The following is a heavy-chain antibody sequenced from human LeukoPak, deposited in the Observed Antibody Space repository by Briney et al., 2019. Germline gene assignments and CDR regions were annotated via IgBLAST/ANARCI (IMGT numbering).Heavy chain of an antibody. V-gene: IGHV4-61*02. Sequence: SETLSLTCTVSGVSISSGSYYWRWIRQPAGKGLEWIVRIYTSGITNYNPPLKSRVTISVDTSKTQFSLKLSSVTAADTAVYYCARYLYSSGWAIFSWGQGTLVAVSS. D-gene: IGHD6-19*01. CDR3: ARYLYSSGWAIFS. CDR1: GVSISSGSYY. CDR2: IYTSGIT. J-gene: IGHJ5*02.